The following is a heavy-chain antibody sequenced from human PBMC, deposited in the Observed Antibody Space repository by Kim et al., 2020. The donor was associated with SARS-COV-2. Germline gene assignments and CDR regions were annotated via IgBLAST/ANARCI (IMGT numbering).Heavy chain of an antibody. J-gene: IGHJ4*01. V-gene: IGHV3-23*01. CDR2: ISGSGYST. CDR1: GFTFSSCA. Sequence: GGSLRLSCAASGFTFSSCAMYWVRQAPGKGLEWVSAISGSGYSTYYADSVKGRFTLSRDNPKNTVYLQMNSLRAEDTAVYYCARASIPYCRGSGSLDDWG. D-gene: IGHD2-21*01. CDR3: ARASIPYCRGSGSLDD.